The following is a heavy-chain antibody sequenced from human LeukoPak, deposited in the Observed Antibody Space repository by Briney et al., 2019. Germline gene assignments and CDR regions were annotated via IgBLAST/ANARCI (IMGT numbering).Heavy chain of an antibody. CDR2: ISYDGSNK. CDR3: AKDSPTKYYFDY. Sequence: PGRSLRLSCAASGFTFSSYGMHWVRQAPGKGLEWVAVISYDGSNKYYADSVKGRFTISRDNSKNTLYLQTNSLRAEDTAVYYCAKDSPTKYYFDYWGQGTLVTVSS. CDR1: GFTFSSYG. J-gene: IGHJ4*02. V-gene: IGHV3-30*18.